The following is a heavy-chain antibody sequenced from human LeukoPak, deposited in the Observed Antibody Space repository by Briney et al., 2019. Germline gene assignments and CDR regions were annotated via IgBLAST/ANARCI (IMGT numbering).Heavy chain of an antibody. D-gene: IGHD5-12*01. CDR2: ISSSGSTI. CDR1: GFTFSSYE. J-gene: IGHJ4*02. CDR3: AKDIGYSGYDSPFDY. V-gene: IGHV3-48*03. Sequence: GGSLRLSCAASGFTFSSYEMNWVRQAPGKGLEWVSYISSSGSTIYYADSVKGRFTISRDNAKNSLYLQMNSLRAEDTALYYCAKDIGYSGYDSPFDYWGQGTLVTVSS.